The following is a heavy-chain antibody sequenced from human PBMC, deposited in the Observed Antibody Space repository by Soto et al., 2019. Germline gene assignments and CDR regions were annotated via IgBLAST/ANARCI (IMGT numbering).Heavy chain of an antibody. CDR3: ARATTVVPLYFDY. CDR1: GGSISSYY. D-gene: IGHD4-17*01. CDR2: IYYSGST. Sequence: PSKTLSLTCTVSGGSISSYYWSWIRPPPGKGLEWIGYIYYSGSTNYNPSLKSLVTISVDTSKNQFSLKLSSVTAADTAVYYCARATTVVPLYFDYWGQGTLVTVSS. J-gene: IGHJ4*02. V-gene: IGHV4-59*08.